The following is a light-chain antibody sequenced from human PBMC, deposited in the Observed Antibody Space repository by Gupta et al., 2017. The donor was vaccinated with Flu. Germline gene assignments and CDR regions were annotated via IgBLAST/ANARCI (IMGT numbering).Light chain of an antibody. J-gene: IGKJ4*02. CDR2: KIS. V-gene: IGKV2-30*01. CDR3: RKGLLT. CDR1: ESLLYSDGNTD. Sequence: DVVMTQSPLSLPVTLGQPASITCRSSESLLYSDGNTDLSWFQQRPGQTPLRLIYKISNRDSGVPYRFSGRGSGTEFTLTISRVEAEDVCICYWRKGLLTFGRGTKVEIK.